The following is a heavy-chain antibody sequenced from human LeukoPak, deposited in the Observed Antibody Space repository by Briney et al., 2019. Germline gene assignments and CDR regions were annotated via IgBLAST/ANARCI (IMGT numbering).Heavy chain of an antibody. CDR2: IYTSGST. Sequence: SETLSLTCTVSGASISSYYWSWIRQPAGKGLEWIGRIYTSGSTNYNPSLKSRVTISVDTSKNQFSLKLSSVTAADTAVYYCARDVWFGAGRTFDYWGQGTLVTVSS. D-gene: IGHD3-10*01. V-gene: IGHV4-4*07. CDR3: ARDVWFGAGRTFDY. J-gene: IGHJ4*02. CDR1: GASISSYY.